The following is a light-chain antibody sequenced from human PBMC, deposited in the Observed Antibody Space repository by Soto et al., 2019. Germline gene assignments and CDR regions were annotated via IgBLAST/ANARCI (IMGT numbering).Light chain of an antibody. CDR1: SSDIGSIT. J-gene: IGLJ3*02. CDR3: AAWDDSLNGWV. Sequence: QSVLTQPPSASGTPGQRVAISCSGSSSDIGSITVNWYQQLPGAAPKLLIYSNNQRPSGVPDRSSGSKSATSASLAISGLQSDDEADYYCAAWDDSLNGWVFGGGTQLTVL. V-gene: IGLV1-44*01. CDR2: SNN.